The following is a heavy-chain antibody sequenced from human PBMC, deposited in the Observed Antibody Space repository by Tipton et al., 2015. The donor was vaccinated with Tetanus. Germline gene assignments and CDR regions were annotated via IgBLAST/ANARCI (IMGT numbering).Heavy chain of an antibody. CDR1: GYTFTSYY. CDR3: ARDARFGSIGGPLDY. Sequence: QSGPEVKKPGASVKVSCKASGYTFTSYYMHWVRQAPGQGLEWMGIINPSGGSTSYAQKFQGRVTMTRDTSTSTVYMELSSLRSEDTAVYYCARDARFGSIGGPLDYWGQGTLVTVSS. CDR2: INPSGGST. J-gene: IGHJ4*02. V-gene: IGHV1-46*01. D-gene: IGHD3-10*01.